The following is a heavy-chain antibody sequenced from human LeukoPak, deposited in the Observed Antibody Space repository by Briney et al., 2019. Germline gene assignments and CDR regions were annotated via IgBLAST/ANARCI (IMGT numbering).Heavy chain of an antibody. J-gene: IGHJ4*02. CDR3: ARVQRGIAVALDY. Sequence: GGSLRLSCAASGFTFSDYYMSWIRQAPGKGLEWVSYISSSGSTIYYADSVKGRFTISRDNAKNLLYLQMNSLRAEDTAVYYCARVQRGIAVALDYWGQGTLATVSS. CDR1: GFTFSDYY. D-gene: IGHD6-19*01. V-gene: IGHV3-11*04. CDR2: ISSSGSTI.